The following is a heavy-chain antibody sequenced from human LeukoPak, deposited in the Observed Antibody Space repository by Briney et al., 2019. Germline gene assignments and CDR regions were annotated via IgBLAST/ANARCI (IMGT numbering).Heavy chain of an antibody. D-gene: IGHD3-9*01. V-gene: IGHV3-23*01. CDR1: GLTFSSYA. J-gene: IGHJ4*02. Sequence: GGSPRLSCAASGLTFSSYAMSWVRQAPGMGLKWVSGISASGGTTKYADSVKGRFTISRDNSKNTLYLQMNSLRAEDTAVYFCAKETGILTPFDSWGQGTLVTVSS. CDR3: AKETGILTPFDS. CDR2: ISASGGTT.